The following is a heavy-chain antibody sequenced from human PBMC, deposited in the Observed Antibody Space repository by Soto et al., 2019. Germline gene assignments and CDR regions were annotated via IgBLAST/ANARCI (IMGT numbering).Heavy chain of an antibody. CDR1: GGTFSSYT. CDR2: IIPILGIA. CDR3: ARATGGDCSGGSCYAGDY. V-gene: IGHV1-69*02. J-gene: IGHJ4*02. D-gene: IGHD2-15*01. Sequence: ASVKVSCKASGGTFSSYTISWVRQAPGQGLEWMGRIIPILGIANYAQKFQGRVTITADKSTSTAYMELSSLRSEDTAVYYCARATGGDCSGGSCYAGDYWGQGTLVTVSS.